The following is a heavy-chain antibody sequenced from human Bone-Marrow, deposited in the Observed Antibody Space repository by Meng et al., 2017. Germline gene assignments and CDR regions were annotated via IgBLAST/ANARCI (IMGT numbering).Heavy chain of an antibody. V-gene: IGHV1-2*02. J-gene: IGHJ5*02. CDR3: AREGGPDKWFDP. CDR1: GYTFTGYY. D-gene: IGHD2-15*01. CDR2: LNPNGGGT. Sequence: QVQLVQSGAEVKKPGASVTVSCKASGYTFTGYYIHWVRQAPGQGLEWMGWLNPNGGGTYYAQQFQGRVTMTRDTSINTAYLELSRLTSADTAVYYCAREGGPDKWFDPWGQGTLVTVSS.